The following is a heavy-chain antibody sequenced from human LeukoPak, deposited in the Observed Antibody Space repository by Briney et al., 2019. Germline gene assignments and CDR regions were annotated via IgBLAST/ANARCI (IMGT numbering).Heavy chain of an antibody. J-gene: IGHJ3*02. CDR1: GGSISSSRYY. D-gene: IGHD3-22*01. V-gene: IGHV4-39*01. CDR3: ARGYYAFDI. CDR2: IYYSGTT. Sequence: PETLSLTCTLSGGSISSSRYYWGWIRQPPGKGLEWIGSIYYSGTTYYNPSLKSRVTISVDTSKNQFSLKLSSVTAADTAVYYCARGYYAFDIWGQGTMVTVSS.